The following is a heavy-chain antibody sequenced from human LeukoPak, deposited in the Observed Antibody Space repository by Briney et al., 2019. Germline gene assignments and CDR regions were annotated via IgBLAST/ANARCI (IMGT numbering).Heavy chain of an antibody. Sequence: SETLSFTGAGYGGSCSGYYWSWIRQPPGKGLEWIGEINHSGSTNYTPSLKSRVTISVDTSKNQFSLKLSSVTAADAAVYYCAKDHSSSWTFDYWGQGTLVTVSS. V-gene: IGHV4-34*01. CDR3: AKDHSSSWTFDY. D-gene: IGHD6-13*01. J-gene: IGHJ4*02. CDR2: INHSGST. CDR1: GGSCSGYY.